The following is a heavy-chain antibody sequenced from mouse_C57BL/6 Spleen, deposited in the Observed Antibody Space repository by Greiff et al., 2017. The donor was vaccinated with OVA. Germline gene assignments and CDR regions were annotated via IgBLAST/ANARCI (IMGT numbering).Heavy chain of an antibody. V-gene: IGHV14-1*01. Sequence: EVKLMESGAELVRPGASVKLSCTASGFNIKDYYMHWVKQRPEQGLEWIGRIDPEDGDTEYAPKFQGKATMTADTSSNTADLQLSSLTSEDTAVYYCTTGDGYPQWYFDVWGTGTTVTVSS. CDR2: IDPEDGDT. J-gene: IGHJ1*03. CDR1: GFNIKDYY. D-gene: IGHD2-3*01. CDR3: TTGDGYPQWYFDV.